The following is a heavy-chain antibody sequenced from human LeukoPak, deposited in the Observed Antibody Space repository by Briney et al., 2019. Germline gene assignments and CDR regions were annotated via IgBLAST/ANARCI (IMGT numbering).Heavy chain of an antibody. V-gene: IGHV3-21*01. CDR1: GFTFSSYS. D-gene: IGHD2-2*01. J-gene: IGHJ4*02. CDR3: AGYAGAPSTFDY. CDR2: ISSSSSYI. Sequence: GGSLRLSCAASGFTFSSYSMNRVRQAPGKGLEWVSSISSSSSYIYYADSVKGRFTISRDNAKNSLYLQMNSLRAEDTAVYYCAGYAGAPSTFDYWGQGTLVTVSS.